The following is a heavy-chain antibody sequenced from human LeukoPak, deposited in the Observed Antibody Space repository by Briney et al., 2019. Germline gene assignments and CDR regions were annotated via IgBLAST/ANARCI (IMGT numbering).Heavy chain of an antibody. CDR2: INHSGST. J-gene: IGHJ4*02. CDR1: GGSFSGYY. V-gene: IGHV4-34*01. D-gene: IGHD3-16*02. Sequence: PSETLSLTCAVYGGSFSGYYWSWIRQPPGKGLEWIGEINHSGSTNYNPSLKSRVTISVDTSKNQFSLKLSSVTAADTAVYYCAKDARLSKRASYYFDYWGQGTLVTVSS. CDR3: AKDARLSKRASYYFDY.